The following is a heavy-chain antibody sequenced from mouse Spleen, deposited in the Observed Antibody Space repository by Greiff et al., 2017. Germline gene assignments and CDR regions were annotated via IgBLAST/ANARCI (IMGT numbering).Heavy chain of an antibody. CDR2: IDPANGNT. V-gene: IGHV14-3*01. J-gene: IGHJ2*01. CDR3: ARALLIYYDYDVSDY. CDR1: GFNIKNTY. Sequence: EVKLVESVAELVRPGASVKLSCTASGFNIKNTYMHWVKQRPEQGLEWIGRIDPANGNTKYAPKFQGKATITADTSSNTAYLQLSSLTSEDTAIYYCARALLIYYDYDVSDYWGQGTTLTVSS. D-gene: IGHD2-4*01.